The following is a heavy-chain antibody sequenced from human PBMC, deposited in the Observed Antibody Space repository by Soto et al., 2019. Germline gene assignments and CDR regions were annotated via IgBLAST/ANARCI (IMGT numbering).Heavy chain of an antibody. D-gene: IGHD3-22*01. CDR2: INPNSGGT. Sequence: ASVKVSCKAYGSTFPGYYMHLLRQAPGQGLEWMGWINPNSGGTNYAQKFQGRVTMTRDTSISTAYMELSRLRSDDTAVYYCARDSSGYFDYWGQGTLVTVSS. V-gene: IGHV1-2*02. CDR3: ARDSSGYFDY. J-gene: IGHJ4*02. CDR1: GSTFPGYY.